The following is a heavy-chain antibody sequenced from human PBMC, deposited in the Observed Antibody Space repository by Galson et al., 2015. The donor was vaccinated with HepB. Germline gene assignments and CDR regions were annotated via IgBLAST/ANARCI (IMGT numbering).Heavy chain of an antibody. V-gene: IGHV5-51*01. CDR2: IHPGDSNI. CDR3: ARSVRDGLYHYGVDV. Sequence: QSGAEVKKPGESLKISCKGSGYSFSSYWIGWVRQMPGKGLEWMGVIHPGDSNIRYSPSFQGQVTISADKSIRTAFLQWSSPRASDTAIYYCARSVRDGLYHYGVDVWGQGTTVIVSS. D-gene: IGHD2-2*02. CDR1: GYSFSSYW. J-gene: IGHJ6*02.